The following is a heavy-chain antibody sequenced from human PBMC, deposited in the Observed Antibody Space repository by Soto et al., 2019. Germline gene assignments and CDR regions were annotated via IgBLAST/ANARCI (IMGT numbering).Heavy chain of an antibody. Sequence: GESLKISCAGSGFSFSRYAVGWVRQAPGKGLEWVSAIIGSGGSTYYADSVKGRFTISRDNSKNTLYLQMNSLRAENTAVYYCAKGPQDYGDYLWGQGTLVTV. CDR2: IIGSGGST. CDR1: GFSFSRYA. CDR3: AKGPQDYGDYL. J-gene: IGHJ5*02. V-gene: IGHV3-23*01. D-gene: IGHD4-17*01.